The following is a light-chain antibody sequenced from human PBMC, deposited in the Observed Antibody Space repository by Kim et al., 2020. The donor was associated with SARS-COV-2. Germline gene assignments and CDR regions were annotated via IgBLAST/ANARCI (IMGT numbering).Light chain of an antibody. V-gene: IGLV3-19*01. CDR1: SLRSYY. CDR3: QSRDSGGNVV. Sequence: SSELTQDPTVSVALGQTVRITCQGDSLRSYYATWYQQKPRQAPVLVIYGRNNRPSGIPDRFFGSTSGNTASLTISGAQAGDEADFYCQSRDSGGNVVFGGGTQLTVL. CDR2: GRN. J-gene: IGLJ2*01.